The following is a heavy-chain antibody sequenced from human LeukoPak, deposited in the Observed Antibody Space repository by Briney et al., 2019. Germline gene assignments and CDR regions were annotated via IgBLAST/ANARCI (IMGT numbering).Heavy chain of an antibody. CDR3: AKGPRYSGSSSIDY. CDR2: ISYDGSNK. V-gene: IGHV3-30*18. D-gene: IGHD1-26*01. Sequence: GGSLRLSCEASGFKFSTYLMSWVRQAPGKGLEWVAVISYDGSNKYYADSVKGRFTISRDNSKNTLYLQMNSLRAEDTAVYYCAKGPRYSGSSSIDYWGQGTLVTVSS. CDR1: GFKFSTYL. J-gene: IGHJ4*02.